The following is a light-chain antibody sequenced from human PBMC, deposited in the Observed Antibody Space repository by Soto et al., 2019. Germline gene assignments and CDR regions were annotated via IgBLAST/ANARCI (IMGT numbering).Light chain of an antibody. J-gene: IGKJ5*01. Sequence: EIVLTQSPGTLSLSPGERATLSCRASQSVSSNSLAWYHQKPGQPPRLLMYGASSRATGIPDRFSGSGSGTDLTITISRLEPEDFAMYYCQQYGSSLITFGQGTRLEIK. V-gene: IGKV3-20*01. CDR2: GAS. CDR1: QSVSSNS. CDR3: QQYGSSLIT.